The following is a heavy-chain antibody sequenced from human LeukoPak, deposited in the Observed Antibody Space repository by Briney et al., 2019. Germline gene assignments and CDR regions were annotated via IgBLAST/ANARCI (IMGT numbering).Heavy chain of an antibody. D-gene: IGHD5-24*01. V-gene: IGHV4-39*01. CDR3: ARQDGYNYAYFDY. CDR2: VYYSGTT. CDR1: GGSISRTSHY. J-gene: IGHJ4*02. Sequence: SETLSLTCTVSGGSISRTSHYWAWVRQPPGQGLEWIGNVYYSGTTYYNPSPNRRATISVYTSNNQFPLKLTSVTAADTAVYYCARQDGYNYAYFDYWGQGTLVTVSS.